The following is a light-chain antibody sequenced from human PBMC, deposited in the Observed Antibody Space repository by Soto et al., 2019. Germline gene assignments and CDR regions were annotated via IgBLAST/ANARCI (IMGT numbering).Light chain of an antibody. J-gene: IGLJ2*01. CDR2: EVT. V-gene: IGLV2-14*01. CDR3: SSYCLSCGSIAASGTVV. CDR1: SSDVGGYNY. Sequence: QSALTQPASVSGSPGQSITISCTGTSSDVGGYNYLSWYQQHPGKAPKLIIYEVTNRPSGVSNRFSGSKSGNTASLTISGLQAADEAEHYYSSYCLSCGSIAASGTVVFGGGTKLTVL.